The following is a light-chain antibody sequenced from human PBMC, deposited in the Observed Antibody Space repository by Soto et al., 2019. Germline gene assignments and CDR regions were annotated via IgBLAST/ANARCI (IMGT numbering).Light chain of an antibody. V-gene: IGLV2-8*01. CDR1: KNDIGVYDF. CDR2: EVV. CDR3: KSYAGSNTYV. Sequence: QSVLTQPPSASGSPGQSVTISCTGTKNDIGVYDFVSWYQHHPGKAPRLIIYEVVQRPSGVPDRFSGSKSGNTASLTVSGLQAADEADYLYKSYAGSNTYVLGSGTKVTV. J-gene: IGLJ1*01.